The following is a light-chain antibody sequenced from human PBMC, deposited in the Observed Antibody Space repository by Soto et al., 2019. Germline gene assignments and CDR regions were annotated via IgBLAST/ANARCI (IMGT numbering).Light chain of an antibody. V-gene: IGLV2-8*01. CDR2: EVS. CDR1: SSDVGAENY. CDR3: SSFAGSPVV. J-gene: IGLJ2*01. Sequence: QSALTQPPSASGSPGQSVTITCSGTSSDVGAENYVSWYQQHPGKVPKLILYEVSKRPSGVPDRFSGSRSGNTASLTVSGLQAEDEADYYCSSFAGSPVVFGGGTKLTVL.